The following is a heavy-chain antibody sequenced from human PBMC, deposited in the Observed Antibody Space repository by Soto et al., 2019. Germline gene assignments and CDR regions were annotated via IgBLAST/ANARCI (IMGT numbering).Heavy chain of an antibody. J-gene: IGHJ5*01. Sequence: VGPLRLSFSISGFPCSAFAMHRILHAPGKGWEWVSGIGGSGASIYYADSVKGRFTISRDNSKNTVYLQMNSLRAADTAVYYCARLGAYSQALDTCGEGTL. V-gene: IGHV3-23*01. CDR1: GFPCSAFA. D-gene: IGHD2-21*01. CDR3: ARLGAYSQALDT. CDR2: IGGSGASI.